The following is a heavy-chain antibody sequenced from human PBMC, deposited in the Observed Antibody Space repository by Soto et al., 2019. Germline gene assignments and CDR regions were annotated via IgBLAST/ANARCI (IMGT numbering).Heavy chain of an antibody. Sequence: WGSLRLSCAASGFTFISYSINFFRHSPFKWLEWVSSISSSSSYIYYADSVKGRFTISRDNAKNSLYLQMNSLRAEDTAVYYCARDKAFTWYYYDRAPWFDPWGQGTLVTVSS. CDR3: ARDKAFTWYYYDRAPWFDP. D-gene: IGHD3-22*01. CDR1: GFTFISYS. J-gene: IGHJ5*02. V-gene: IGHV3-21*01. CDR2: ISSSSSYI.